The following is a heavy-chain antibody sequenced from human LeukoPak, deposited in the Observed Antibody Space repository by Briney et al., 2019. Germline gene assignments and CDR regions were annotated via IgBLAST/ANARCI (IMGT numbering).Heavy chain of an antibody. CDR1: GGSFSGYY. V-gene: IGHV4-34*12. CDR2: IIHSGST. Sequence: SETLSLTCVVYGGSFSGYYWSWIRQPPGKGLEWSGEIIHSGSTNYNPSLKSRLTISLDTSKDQFSLILSSVTSADTAVYYCARRSAAAGNFASWGQEPWSPSPQ. J-gene: IGHJ4*01. CDR3: ARRSAAAGNFAS. D-gene: IGHD6-13*01.